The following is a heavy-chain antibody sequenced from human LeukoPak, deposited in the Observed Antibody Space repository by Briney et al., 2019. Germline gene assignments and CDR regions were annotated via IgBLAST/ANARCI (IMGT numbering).Heavy chain of an antibody. CDR2: ISGSGDTT. V-gene: IGHV3-23*01. CDR1: GFTFSSSA. CDR3: ARLYSSGWRYFDY. D-gene: IGHD6-19*01. J-gene: IGHJ4*02. Sequence: GGSLRLSCAASGFTFSSSAMSWVRQAPGKGLEWVSSISGSGDTTYYTDSVKGRFTISRDNSKNTLYLQMNSLRAEDTAVYYCARLYSSGWRYFDYWGQGTLVTVSS.